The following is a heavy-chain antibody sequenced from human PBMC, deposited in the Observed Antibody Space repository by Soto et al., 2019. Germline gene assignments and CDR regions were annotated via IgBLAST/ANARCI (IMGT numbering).Heavy chain of an antibody. J-gene: IGHJ6*02. V-gene: IGHV3-30-3*01. Sequence: GGSLRLSCAASGFTFSSYAMHWVRQAPGKGLEWVAVISYDGSNKYYADSVKGRFTISRDNSKNTLYLQMNSLRAEDTAVYYCARDPTDYYDSLGSMDVWGQGTTVTVSS. CDR2: ISYDGSNK. D-gene: IGHD3-22*01. CDR1: GFTFSSYA. CDR3: ARDPTDYYDSLGSMDV.